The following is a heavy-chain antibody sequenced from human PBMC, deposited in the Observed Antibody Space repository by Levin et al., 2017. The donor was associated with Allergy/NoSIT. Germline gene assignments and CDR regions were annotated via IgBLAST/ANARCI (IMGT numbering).Heavy chain of an antibody. D-gene: IGHD2-21*02. Sequence: SETLSLTCAVYGGSFSGYYWSWIRQPPGKGLEWIGEINHSGSTNYNPSLKSRVTISVDTSKNQFSLKLSSVTAADTAVYYCARGQWVHIVVVTARPNYFDYWGQGTLVTVSS. CDR3: ARGQWVHIVVVTARPNYFDY. V-gene: IGHV4-34*01. J-gene: IGHJ4*02. CDR1: GGSFSGYY. CDR2: INHSGST.